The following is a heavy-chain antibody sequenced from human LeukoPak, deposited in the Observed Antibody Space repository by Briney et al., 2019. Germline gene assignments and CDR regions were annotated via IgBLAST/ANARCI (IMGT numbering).Heavy chain of an antibody. Sequence: GGSLRLSCTASGFTFGDYAMSWVRQAPGKGLEWVGFIRSKAYGGTTEYAASVKGRFTTSRDDSKSIAYLQMNSLKTEDTAVYYCTRDQVGSVDYWGQGTLVTVSS. D-gene: IGHD1-26*01. V-gene: IGHV3-49*04. CDR2: IRSKAYGGTT. CDR1: GFTFGDYA. CDR3: TRDQVGSVDY. J-gene: IGHJ4*02.